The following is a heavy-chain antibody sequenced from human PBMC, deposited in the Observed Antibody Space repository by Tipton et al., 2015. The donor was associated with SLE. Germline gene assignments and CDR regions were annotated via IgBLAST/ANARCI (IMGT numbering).Heavy chain of an antibody. D-gene: IGHD1-14*01. CDR3: ARGPPLSGNYCDY. V-gene: IGHV4-34*01. J-gene: IGHJ4*02. Sequence: TLSLTCTVYGGSFSGYYWSWIRQPPGKGLEWIGEINHSGSTNYNPSLKSRVTISVDTSKNQFSLKLSSVTAADTAVYYCARGPPLSGNYCDYWGQGTLVTVSS. CDR2: INHSGST. CDR1: GGSFSGYY.